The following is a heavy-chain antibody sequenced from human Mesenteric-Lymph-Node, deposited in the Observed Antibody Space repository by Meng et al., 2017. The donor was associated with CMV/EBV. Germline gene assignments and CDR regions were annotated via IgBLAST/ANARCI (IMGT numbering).Heavy chain of an antibody. J-gene: IGHJ5*02. CDR1: FTSYY. CDR3: ARGGITYYFGSGSLPGWFDP. V-gene: IGHV1/OR15-2*01. CDR2: IHTGNGDT. D-gene: IGHD3-10*01. Sequence: FTSYYMHWVRQAPGQGLEWMGWIHTGNGDTNYEKKLQGRVTMTTHTSTSTAYMELSGLRSDDTAVYYCARGGITYYFGSGSLPGWFDPWGQGTLVTVSS.